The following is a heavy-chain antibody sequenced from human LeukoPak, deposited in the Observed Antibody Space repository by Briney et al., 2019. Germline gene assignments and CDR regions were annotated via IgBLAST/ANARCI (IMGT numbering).Heavy chain of an antibody. CDR2: IYHSGST. D-gene: IGHD1-26*01. CDR3: ARAGLVGAPTDY. V-gene: IGHV4-38-2*02. Sequence: SETLSLTCTVSGGSISSGYYWGWIRQPPGKGLEWIGSIYHSGSTYYNPSLKSRVTISVDTSKNQFSLKLSSVTAADTAVYYCARAGLVGAPTDYWGQGTLVTVSS. J-gene: IGHJ4*02. CDR1: GGSISSGYY.